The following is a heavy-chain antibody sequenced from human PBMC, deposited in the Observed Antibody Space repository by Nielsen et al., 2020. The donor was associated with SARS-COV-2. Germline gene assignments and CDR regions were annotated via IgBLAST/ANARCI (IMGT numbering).Heavy chain of an antibody. CDR1: GFTFDDYG. Sequence: GESLKISCAASGFTFDDYGMSWVRQAPGKGLEWVSGINWNGGSTGYADSVKGRFTISRDNAKNSLYLQMNSLRAEDTALYHCARDSRGAFDLWGQGTKVIASA. J-gene: IGHJ3*01. CDR2: INWNGGST. V-gene: IGHV3-20*01. CDR3: ARDSRGAFDL.